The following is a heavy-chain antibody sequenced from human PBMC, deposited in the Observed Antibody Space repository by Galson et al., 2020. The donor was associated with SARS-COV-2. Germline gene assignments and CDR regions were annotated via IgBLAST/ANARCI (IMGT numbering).Heavy chain of an antibody. CDR2: IYISEGT. Sequence: SETLSLTCTVSGGSVSSGHHYWSWIRQPAGKGLEWIGRIYISEGTNYNPSLKSRLTISVDTSKNQFSLKLTSVTAADTAVYYCARAGVTIFGLITSHYSDYWGQGTLVTVSS. J-gene: IGHJ4*02. CDR1: GGSVSSGHHY. CDR3: ARAGVTIFGLITSHYSDY. D-gene: IGHD3-3*01. V-gene: IGHV4-61*02.